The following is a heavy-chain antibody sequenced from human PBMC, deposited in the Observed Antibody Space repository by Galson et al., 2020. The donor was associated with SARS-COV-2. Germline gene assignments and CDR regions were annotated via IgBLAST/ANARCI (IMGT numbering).Heavy chain of an antibody. CDR3: AKGRGYIYGIPRDWFDP. V-gene: IGHV3-23*01. CDR2: IGGSGDTT. CDR1: AFLVSYYA. D-gene: IGHD5-18*01. Sequence: GESLKISCEASAFLVSYYAMIWVRQAPGKGLEWVSAIGGSGDTTYYADSVKGRFTISRDNSNNTLYLQMNTLRAEDTAVYYCAKGRGYIYGIPRDWFDPWGQGTLVTISS. J-gene: IGHJ5*02.